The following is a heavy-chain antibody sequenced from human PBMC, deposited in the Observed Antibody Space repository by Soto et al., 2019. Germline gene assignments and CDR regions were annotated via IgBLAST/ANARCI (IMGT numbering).Heavy chain of an antibody. V-gene: IGHV1-69*12. CDR1: GDTYSSYE. CDR2: IVPVYGTA. Sequence: QVQLVQSGAEVKKPGSSVKVSCKASGDTYSSYEINWVRQAPGLGLEWMGGIVPVYGTANYAPKCHDRATLIADVSTGTTYMELSSLRSEDTAVYFCAREAATHSSGWHYWGQGTLVTVSS. CDR3: AREAATHSSGWHY. J-gene: IGHJ4*02. D-gene: IGHD6-19*01.